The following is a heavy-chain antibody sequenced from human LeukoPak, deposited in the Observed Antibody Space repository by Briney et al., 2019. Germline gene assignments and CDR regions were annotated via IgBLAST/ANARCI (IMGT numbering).Heavy chain of an antibody. Sequence: PSETLSLTCAVSGGSISSSNWWSWVRQPPGKGLEWIGEIYHSGSTNYNPSLKSRVTISVDKSKNQFSLKLTSVTAADTAVYYCARLSSTSLGYYYYLDVWGKGTPVTVSS. V-gene: IGHV4-4*02. CDR2: IYHSGST. CDR1: GGSISSSNW. CDR3: ARLSSTSLGYYYYLDV. D-gene: IGHD6-6*01. J-gene: IGHJ6*03.